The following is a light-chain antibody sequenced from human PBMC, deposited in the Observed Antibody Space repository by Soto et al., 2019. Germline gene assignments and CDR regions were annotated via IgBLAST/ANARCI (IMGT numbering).Light chain of an antibody. J-gene: IGKJ4*01. CDR3: RQRRTWRPT. V-gene: IGKV3D-15*01. CDR2: GAS. Sequence: EIVMKHSRATVSVSPGERVTXSCRASQSVDINLAWDHQKPGQAPRLLIYGASIRATGIPDRFSGSGSGTDFTLTISSLQPEDSAVYYCRQRRTWRPTFGGGANVEL. CDR1: QSVDIN.